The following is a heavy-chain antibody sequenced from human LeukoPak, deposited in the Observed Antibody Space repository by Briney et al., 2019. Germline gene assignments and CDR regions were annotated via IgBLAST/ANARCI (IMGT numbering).Heavy chain of an antibody. J-gene: IGHJ4*02. Sequence: SVKFSFKASGSTFTSYGISGVRPAPGQGLAWMGWVSAYNGDTNYAQRFQGRVTMTTDASTSTAYMELRSLRSDDTAVYYCARDCSTSCCPPFNYWGQGTLVTVSS. CDR2: VSAYNGDT. CDR3: ARDCSTSCCPPFNY. CDR1: GSTFTSYG. V-gene: IGHV1-18*04. D-gene: IGHD2-2*01.